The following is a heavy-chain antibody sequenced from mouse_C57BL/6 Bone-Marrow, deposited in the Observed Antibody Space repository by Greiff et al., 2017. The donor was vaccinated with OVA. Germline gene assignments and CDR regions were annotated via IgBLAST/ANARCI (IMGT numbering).Heavy chain of an antibody. V-gene: IGHV3-6*01. CDR1: GYSFTSGYY. D-gene: IGHD2-1*01. J-gene: IGHJ2*01. Sequence: EVQLVESGPGLVKPSQSLSLTCSVTGYSFTSGYYWYWIRQSPGNKLEWVGIISYDGSNNYNPSLKNQISITRDTSKNQCFLKLNSVTTEDTATYCCARGHFYGNGGGAFGYWGQGTTRTVSS. CDR3: ARGHFYGNGGGAFGY. CDR2: ISYDGSN.